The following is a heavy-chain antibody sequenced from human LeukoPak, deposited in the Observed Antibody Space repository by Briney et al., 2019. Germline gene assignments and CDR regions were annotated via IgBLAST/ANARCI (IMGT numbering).Heavy chain of an antibody. V-gene: IGHV3-9*01. J-gene: IGHJ4*02. D-gene: IGHD2-15*01. CDR2: ISWNSGSI. CDR3: AKEYCVGGSCYFDY. CDR1: GFTFDDYA. Sequence: GGSLRLSCAASGFTFDDYAMHWVRHAPGKGLEWVSGISWNSGSIGYADSVKGRFTISRDNAKNSLYLQMNSLRAEDTALYYCAKEYCVGGSCYFDYWGQGTLVTVSS.